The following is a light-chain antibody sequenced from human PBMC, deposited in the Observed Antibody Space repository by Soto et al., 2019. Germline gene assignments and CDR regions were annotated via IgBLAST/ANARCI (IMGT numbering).Light chain of an antibody. J-gene: IGKJ2*01. CDR2: GAS. CDR1: QTVISSY. V-gene: IGKV3-20*01. CDR3: LQDGGSPRT. Sequence: EMVLTQSPGTLSLSPGERATLSCRASQTVISSYLAWYQQKPGQAPRLLIFGASSRATGIPDRFSGSGSRTAVTLTISGLEPADSALYYCLQDGGSPRTFGQGTKLEIK.